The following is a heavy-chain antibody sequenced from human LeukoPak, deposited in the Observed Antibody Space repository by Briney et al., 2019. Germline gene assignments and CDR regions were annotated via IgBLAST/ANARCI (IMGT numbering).Heavy chain of an antibody. J-gene: IGHJ3*02. CDR2: IIPILGIA. CDR3: AGDYDSSGYYDQPAGAFDI. D-gene: IGHD3-22*01. V-gene: IGHV1-69*04. CDR1: GGTFSGYA. Sequence: SVKVSCKASGGTFSGYAISWVRQAPGQGLEWMGRIIPILGIANYAQKFQGRVTITADKSTSTAYMELSSLRSEDTAVYYCAGDYDSSGYYDQPAGAFDIWGQGTMVTVSS.